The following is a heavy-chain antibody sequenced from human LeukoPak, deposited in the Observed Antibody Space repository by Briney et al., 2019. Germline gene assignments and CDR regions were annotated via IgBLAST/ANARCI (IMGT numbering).Heavy chain of an antibody. D-gene: IGHD2-2*01. CDR2: ISYDGSNK. J-gene: IGHJ4*02. V-gene: IGHV3-30-3*01. Sequence: GGSLRLSCAASGFTFSSYAMQWVRQAPGEGREWVAVISYDGSNKYYAESVKGRFTISRDNSKNTLYLQMNSLRAEDTAVYYCARGYCSSTSCYYSLDYWGQGTLVTVSS. CDR1: GFTFSSYA. CDR3: ARGYCSSTSCYYSLDY.